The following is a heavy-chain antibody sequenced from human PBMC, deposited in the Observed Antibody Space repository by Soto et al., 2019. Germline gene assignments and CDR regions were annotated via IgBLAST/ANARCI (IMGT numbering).Heavy chain of an antibody. D-gene: IGHD3-22*01. J-gene: IGHJ6*02. CDR1: GYTFSSYG. CDR3: ARDGYYDSSGYNNYYYYYGMDV. V-gene: IGHV1-18*04. Sequence: ASVKVSCKASGYTFSSYGISWVRQAPGQGLKWMGWISAYNGNIKYAPNVLGRVTLTTDTSTSTAYMEVRSLRSDDTAVYYCARDGYYDSSGYNNYYYYYGMDVWGQGTTVTVSS. CDR2: ISAYNGNI.